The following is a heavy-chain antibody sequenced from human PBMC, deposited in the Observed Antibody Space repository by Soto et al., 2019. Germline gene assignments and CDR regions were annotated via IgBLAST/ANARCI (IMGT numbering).Heavy chain of an antibody. CDR2: ISGSGGST. Sequence: GALRLSCSASGFTFSSYAMSWVRQAPGKGLEWVSAISGSGGSTYYADSVKGRFTISRDHSKNTVYLQMNSLRADDTAVYYCAKTSDWYGDYWGQGTLVTVSS. V-gene: IGHV3-23*01. CDR3: AKTSDWYGDY. D-gene: IGHD3-9*01. J-gene: IGHJ4*02. CDR1: GFTFSSYA.